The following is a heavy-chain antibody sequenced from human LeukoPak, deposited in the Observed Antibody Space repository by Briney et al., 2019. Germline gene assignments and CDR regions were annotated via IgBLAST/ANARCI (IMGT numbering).Heavy chain of an antibody. CDR3: ALPGGLIGSGYYYFSY. Sequence: GGSLRLSCAASGFTFSSHLMHWVRQAPGKGLVWVSRISSDGTYTNYADSVRGRFTISRDNAKNSLYLQMNSLRAEDTAVYYCALPGGLIGSGYYYFSYWGQGTLATVSS. V-gene: IGHV3-74*01. D-gene: IGHD3-22*01. J-gene: IGHJ4*02. CDR2: ISSDGTYT. CDR1: GFTFSSHL.